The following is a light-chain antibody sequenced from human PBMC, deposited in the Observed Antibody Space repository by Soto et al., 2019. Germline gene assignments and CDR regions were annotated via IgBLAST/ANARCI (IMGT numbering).Light chain of an antibody. CDR2: WAS. J-gene: IGKJ2*01. Sequence: DIVMTQSPDSLAVSLGERATINCKSSQSVSYTSGGKNYLAWYQQKPGQPPQLLISWASTRESGVPDRFSGSGSGTDFTLTISSQQAEDVAVYYCQQYYSNSYTFGQGTKLEIK. CDR3: QQYYSNSYT. CDR1: QSVSYTSGGKNY. V-gene: IGKV4-1*01.